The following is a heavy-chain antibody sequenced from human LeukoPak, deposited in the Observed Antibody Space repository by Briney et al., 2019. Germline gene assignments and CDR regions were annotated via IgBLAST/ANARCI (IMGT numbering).Heavy chain of an antibody. CDR2: IRSKAYGRTT. J-gene: IGHJ4*02. D-gene: IGHD3-10*01. CDR3: TRVGPVLLWFGELSSSYYFDY. V-gene: IGHV3-49*03. Sequence: PGRSLRLSCTASGFTFGDYAMSWFRQAPGKGVEWVGFIRSKAYGRTTEYAASVKGRFTISRDDSKSIAYLQMNSLKTEDTAVYYCTRVGPVLLWFGELSSSYYFDYWGQGTLVTVSS. CDR1: GFTFGDYA.